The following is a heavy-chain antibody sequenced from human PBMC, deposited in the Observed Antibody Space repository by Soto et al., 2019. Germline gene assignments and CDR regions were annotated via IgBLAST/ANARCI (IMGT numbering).Heavy chain of an antibody. J-gene: IGHJ4*02. D-gene: IGHD3-3*01. CDR1: GGSFSGYY. CDR2: INHSGST. CDR3: ARAKYDFWSGIFDY. V-gene: IGHV4-34*01. Sequence: SETLSLTCAVYGGSFSGYYWSWIRQPPGKGLEWIGEINHSGSTNYNPSLKSRVTISVDTSKNQFSLKLSSVTAADTAVYYCARAKYDFWSGIFDYWGQGTLVTVSS.